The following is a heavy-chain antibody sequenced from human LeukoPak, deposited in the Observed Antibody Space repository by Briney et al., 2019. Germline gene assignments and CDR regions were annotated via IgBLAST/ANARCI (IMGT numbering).Heavy chain of an antibody. Sequence: SETLSLTCTVSGYSISSGYHWGWIRQPPGKGLEWIGTIYRSGITYYNSSLKSRVTISVDTSKNQFSLKLSSVTAADTAVCYCARVLSSSWYGFDYWGQGTLVTVSS. J-gene: IGHJ4*02. CDR2: IYRSGIT. CDR1: GYSISSGYH. V-gene: IGHV4-38-2*02. D-gene: IGHD6-13*01. CDR3: ARVLSSSWYGFDY.